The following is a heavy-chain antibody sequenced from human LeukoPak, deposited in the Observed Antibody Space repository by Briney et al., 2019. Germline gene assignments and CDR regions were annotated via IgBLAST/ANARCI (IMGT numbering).Heavy chain of an antibody. V-gene: IGHV4-4*09. CDR1: GGSISSYY. J-gene: IGHJ4*02. CDR2: IYTSGST. Sequence: SETLSLTCTVSGGSISSYYWSWIRQPPGKGLEWIGYIYTSGSTNYNPSLKSRVTISVDTSKNQFSLKLSSVTAADTAVYYCARQDSSGYSPQFDYWGQGTLVTVSS. D-gene: IGHD3-22*01. CDR3: ARQDSSGYSPQFDY.